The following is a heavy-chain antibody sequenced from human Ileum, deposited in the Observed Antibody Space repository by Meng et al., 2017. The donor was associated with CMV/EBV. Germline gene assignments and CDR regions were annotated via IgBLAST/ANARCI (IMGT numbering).Heavy chain of an antibody. CDR1: GGSFGGYY. V-gene: IGHV4-34*01. CDR2: INHSGST. D-gene: IGHD3-10*01. Sequence: SETLSLTCAVYGGSFGGYYWSWIRQPPGKGLEWIGEINHSGSTNYNPSLKSRVTISVDTSKNQFSLKLSSVTAADTAVYYCARGRYYYGSGSYSPWFDPWGQGTLVTVSS. CDR3: ARGRYYYGSGSYSPWFDP. J-gene: IGHJ5*02.